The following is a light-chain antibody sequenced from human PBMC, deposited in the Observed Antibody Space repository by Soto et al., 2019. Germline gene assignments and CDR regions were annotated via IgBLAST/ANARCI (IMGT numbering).Light chain of an antibody. CDR2: GNN. J-gene: IGLJ2*01. CDR3: QSYDSSLTALV. V-gene: IGLV1-40*01. Sequence: QSVLTQPPSVSGAPGRRVTISCTGSSSNIGAPYGVHWYQQLPGTAPKLLIYGNNNRPSGVPDRFSGSQSGTSASLAITGLQAEDEADYYYQSYDSSLTALVFGGGTQLTVL. CDR1: SSNIGAPYG.